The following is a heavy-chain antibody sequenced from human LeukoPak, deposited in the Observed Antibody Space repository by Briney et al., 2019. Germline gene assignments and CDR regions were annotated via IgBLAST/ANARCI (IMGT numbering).Heavy chain of an antibody. J-gene: IGHJ4*02. CDR1: GFTFSSYA. D-gene: IGHD4-17*01. CDR3: AKDRDYVNYFDY. V-gene: IGHV3-23*01. Sequence: PGGALRLSCAASGFTFSSYAMSWVRQAPGKGLEWVSAISGSGGSTYYADSVKGRFTISRDNSKNTLYLQMDSLRAEDTAVYYCAKDRDYVNYFDYWGQGTLVTVSS. CDR2: ISGSGGST.